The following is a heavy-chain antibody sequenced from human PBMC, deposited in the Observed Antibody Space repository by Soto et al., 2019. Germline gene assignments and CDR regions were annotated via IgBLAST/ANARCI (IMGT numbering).Heavy chain of an antibody. V-gene: IGHV4-61*01. Sequence: PSETLSLTCTVSGVSVISGSYYWSWIRQPPGKGLEWIGYIYYSGSTNYNPSLKSRVTISVDTSKNQFSLKLSSVTAADTAVYYCASSDEYSSSPTGTWGQGTLVTVSS. D-gene: IGHD6-6*01. CDR2: IYYSGST. J-gene: IGHJ5*02. CDR3: ASSDEYSSSPTGT. CDR1: GVSVISGSYY.